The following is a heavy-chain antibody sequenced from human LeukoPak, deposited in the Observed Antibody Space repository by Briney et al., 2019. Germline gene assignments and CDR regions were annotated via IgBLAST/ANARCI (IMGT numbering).Heavy chain of an antibody. CDR1: GYTFTVYY. Sequence: ASVKVSCKASGYTFTVYYMHWVRQAPGQGLERMGWNNPNSGGTKYAQNFEGRVTMTRDTSITTAYMELSSLRSDDTAIYYCARECSGTYCGEDWGQGTLVTVSS. J-gene: IGHJ4*02. V-gene: IGHV1-2*02. CDR2: NNPNSGGT. D-gene: IGHD1-26*01. CDR3: ARECSGTYCGED.